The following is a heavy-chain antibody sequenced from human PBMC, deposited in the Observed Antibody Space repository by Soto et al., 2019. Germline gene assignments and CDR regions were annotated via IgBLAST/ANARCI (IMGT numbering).Heavy chain of an antibody. CDR3: ARSRGSYYSNFDS. V-gene: IGHV1-69*08. CDR1: ADTFTGYT. D-gene: IGHD3-10*01. CDR2: VITILGAS. J-gene: IGHJ4*02. Sequence: QVQLVQSGAEVKKPGSSVKASCKASADTFTGYTVTWVRQAPRQGLEWVGRVITILGASNFAQKFQGRVTISADKSTDTAYMVLTGLRSEDTAVYYCARSRGSYYSNFDSWGRGTLVTASS.